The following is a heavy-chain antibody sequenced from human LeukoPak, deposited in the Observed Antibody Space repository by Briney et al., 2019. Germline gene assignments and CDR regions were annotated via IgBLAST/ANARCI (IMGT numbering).Heavy chain of an antibody. CDR2: ISLRGLT. V-gene: IGHV4-4*02. D-gene: IGHD5-24*01. CDR3: ARGAMATTPFFDY. Sequence: SGTLSLTCGVSGGSISGTNWWSWVRQPPGQGLEWIGEISLRGLTNYNPSLRSRLTMSLDESKNQASLNLTSVTAADTAVYYCARGAMATTPFFDYWGQGTLVTVSS. CDR1: GGSISGTNW. J-gene: IGHJ4*02.